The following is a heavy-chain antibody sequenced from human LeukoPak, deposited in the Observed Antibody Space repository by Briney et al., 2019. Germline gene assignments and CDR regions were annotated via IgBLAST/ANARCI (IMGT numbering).Heavy chain of an antibody. V-gene: IGHV1-24*01. J-gene: IGHJ4*02. CDR3: ATGPPLSYYDSSGYYCLDY. CDR1: GYTLTELS. CDR2: FDPEDGET. Sequence: GASVKVSCKVSGYTLTELSMHWVRQAPGKGLEWMGCFDPEDGETIYAQKFQGRVTTTEDTSTDTAYMELSSLRSEDTAVYYCATGPPLSYYDSSGYYCLDYWGQGTLVTVSS. D-gene: IGHD3-22*01.